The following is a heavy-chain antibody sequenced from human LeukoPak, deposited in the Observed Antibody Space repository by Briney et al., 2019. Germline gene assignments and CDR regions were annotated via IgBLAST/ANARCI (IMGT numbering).Heavy chain of an antibody. J-gene: IGHJ4*02. CDR1: GFTFSDYY. V-gene: IGHV3-11*01. D-gene: IGHD3-16*01. CDR2: ITSGSTNM. Sequence: GGSLRLSCAASGFTFSDYYMSWIRQAPGEGLEWVSYITSGSTNMYYADSVKGRFTISRDNAENLLFLQMNSLRAEDTAVYYCARRVSVGEPYDYWGQGTLVTVSS. CDR3: ARRVSVGEPYDY.